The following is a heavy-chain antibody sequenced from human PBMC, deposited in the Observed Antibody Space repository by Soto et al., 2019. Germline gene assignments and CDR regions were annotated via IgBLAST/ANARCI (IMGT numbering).Heavy chain of an antibody. CDR1: GFTFSSYA. CDR3: VKDSVYGSGSYLFFDY. Sequence: GGSLRLSCSASGFTFSSYAMHWVRQAPGKELEYVSAISSNGGSTYYADSVKGRFTISRDNSKNTLYLQMSSLRAEDTAVYYCVKDSVYGSGSYLFFDYWGQGTLVPVS. V-gene: IGHV3-64D*08. D-gene: IGHD3-10*01. J-gene: IGHJ4*02. CDR2: ISSNGGST.